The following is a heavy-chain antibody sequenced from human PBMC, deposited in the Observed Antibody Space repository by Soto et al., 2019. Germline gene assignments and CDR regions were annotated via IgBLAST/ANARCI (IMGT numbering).Heavy chain of an antibody. V-gene: IGHV4-31*01. D-gene: IGHD3-16*01. CDR2: IDSSGTT. CDR1: GVSITTSGHY. Sequence: QVQLQESGPGLVKPSQTLSLSCSVSGVSITTSGHYWNWVRQRPGRGLEWIGYIDSSGTTYYNPPLKTLLAMSVEPSTSQIPLNLSSVTAADTALYFLALGMFMDVWGSGTTVTVAS. CDR3: ALGMFMDV. J-gene: IGHJ6*03.